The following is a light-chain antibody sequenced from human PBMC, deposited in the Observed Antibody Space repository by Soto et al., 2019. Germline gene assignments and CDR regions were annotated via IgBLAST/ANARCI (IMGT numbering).Light chain of an antibody. V-gene: IGLV1-51*01. CDR3: GTWDSSLSAVV. CDR1: SSNIETNY. J-gene: IGLJ2*01. CDR2: DNN. Sequence: QSVLTQPPSVSAAPGQKVTISCSGSSSNIETNYVSWYQQLPGTAPKLLIYDNNKRPSGIPDRFSGSKSGTSATLGITGLQTGDEADYYCGTWDSSLSAVVFGGGTQLTVL.